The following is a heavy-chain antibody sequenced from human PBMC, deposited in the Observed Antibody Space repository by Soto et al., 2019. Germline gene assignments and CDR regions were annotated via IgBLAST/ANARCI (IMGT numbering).Heavy chain of an antibody. J-gene: IGHJ5*02. CDR1: GFTFSNYS. CDR3: AKSSGWYINWFDP. V-gene: IGHV3-30*18. CDR2: ISYDGSNK. D-gene: IGHD6-19*01. Sequence: QVQLVESGGGVVQPGRSLRLSCVASGFTFSNYSMHWVRQAPGKWLEWVAVISYDGSNKHYADSVKGRFTISRDNSKNTLDLQMNSLRAADTAVYYCAKSSGWYINWFDPWGQGTLVTVSS.